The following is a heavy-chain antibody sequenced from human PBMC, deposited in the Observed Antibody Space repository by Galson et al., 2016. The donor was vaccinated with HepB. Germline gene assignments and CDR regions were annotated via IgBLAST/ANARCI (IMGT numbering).Heavy chain of an antibody. CDR3: ARDRDFPDGHPDPFDC. Sequence: SLRLSCAASGFTFSRFWMSWVRQAPGKGLEWVANIKQDGSEKHYADSVKGLFTISRDNANHSVYLQLNSLGVEDTAVYYCARDRDFPDGHPDPFDCWGQGTVVTVS. J-gene: IGHJ4*02. CDR1: GFTFSRFW. CDR2: IKQDGSEK. V-gene: IGHV3-7*03. D-gene: IGHD3-3*01.